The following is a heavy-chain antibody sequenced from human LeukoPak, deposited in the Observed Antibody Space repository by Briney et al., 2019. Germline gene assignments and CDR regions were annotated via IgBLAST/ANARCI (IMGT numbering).Heavy chain of an antibody. D-gene: IGHD2/OR15-2a*01. CDR2: ISSTSNTI. Sequence: GWSLRLSCAASGFTFSSHGMNWVRQAPGKGLAWIAYISSTSNTIYYADSVKGRFTISRDNAKNSLYLQMNSLGAEDTAVYYCASQQSFHYYYMDVWGKGTTVTVSS. J-gene: IGHJ6*03. V-gene: IGHV3-48*04. CDR3: ASQQSFHYYYMDV. CDR1: GFTFSSHG.